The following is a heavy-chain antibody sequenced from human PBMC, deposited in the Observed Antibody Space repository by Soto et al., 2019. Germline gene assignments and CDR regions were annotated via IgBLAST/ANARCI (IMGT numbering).Heavy chain of an antibody. CDR1: GFTVSSNY. V-gene: IGHV3-53*01. J-gene: IGHJ6*02. CDR2: IYSGGST. D-gene: IGHD4-17*01. CDR3: AAYGRDYYYGMDV. Sequence: GGSLRLSCAASGFTVSSNYMSWVRQAPGKGLEWVSVIYSGGSTYYADSVKGRFTISRDNSKNTLYLQMNSLRAEDTAVYYCAAYGRDYYYGMDVWGQGTTVTVSS.